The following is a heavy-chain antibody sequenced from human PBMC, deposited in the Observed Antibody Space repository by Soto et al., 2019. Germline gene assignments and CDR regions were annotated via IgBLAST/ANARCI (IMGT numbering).Heavy chain of an antibody. D-gene: IGHD3-10*01. CDR3: ARDNYGPLDY. CDR2: IHPSGDT. J-gene: IGHJ4*02. Sequence: ASVKVSCKASGYKFTTYFIHWVRQASGQGLEWMGMIHPSGDTGYAQKFRGRVTMTIDTSTTTAYMELRNLTSEDTAVYFCARDNYGPLDYWGQGTLVPVSS. CDR1: GYKFTTYF. V-gene: IGHV1-46*01.